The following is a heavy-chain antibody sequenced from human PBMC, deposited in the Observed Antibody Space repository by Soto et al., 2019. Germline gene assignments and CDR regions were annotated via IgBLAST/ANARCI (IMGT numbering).Heavy chain of an antibody. J-gene: IGHJ6*02. Sequence: KASETLSLTCTVSGGSISYDYWSWIRQPPGKGLEWIGHISHSGSTNYNPSLKSRVTISVDTSKRQFSLKLSSVTAADTAVYYCAREARGVISGMDVWGQGTTVTVSS. CDR3: AREARGVISGMDV. V-gene: IGHV4-59*01. CDR1: GGSISYDY. D-gene: IGHD3-10*01. CDR2: ISHSGST.